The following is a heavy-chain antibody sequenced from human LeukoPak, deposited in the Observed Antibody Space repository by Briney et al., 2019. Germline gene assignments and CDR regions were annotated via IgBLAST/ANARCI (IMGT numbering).Heavy chain of an antibody. Sequence: PGRSLRLSCAASGFTFSSYAMHWVRQAPGKGLEWVAVKSYDGSNKYYADSVKGRFTISRDNSKNTLYLQMNSLRAEDTAVYYCAREEQLVIYYYYYSMDVWGKGTTVTVSS. V-gene: IGHV3-30*04. CDR3: AREEQLVIYYYYYSMDV. J-gene: IGHJ6*04. CDR1: GFTFSSYA. D-gene: IGHD6-13*01. CDR2: KSYDGSNK.